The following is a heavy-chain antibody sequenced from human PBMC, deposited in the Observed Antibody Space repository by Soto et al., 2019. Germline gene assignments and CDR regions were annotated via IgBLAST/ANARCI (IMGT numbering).Heavy chain of an antibody. CDR2: ISGSGGTT. Sequence: EVQLLESGGGLVQPGGSLRLSCAASGLTFSTYAMSWVRQAPGKGLEWVSAISGSGGTTYDADAVKGRFTISRDNSQNKLYLQMNSLRVEDTAVYYCARTIVATIPNSWGQGTLVTVSS. CDR1: GLTFSTYA. J-gene: IGHJ4*02. CDR3: ARTIVATIPNS. V-gene: IGHV3-23*01. D-gene: IGHD5-12*01.